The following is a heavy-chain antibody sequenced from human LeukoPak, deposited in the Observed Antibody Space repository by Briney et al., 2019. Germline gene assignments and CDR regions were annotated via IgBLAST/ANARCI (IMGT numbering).Heavy chain of an antibody. CDR3: ARGIIVGATWGENYNCFDP. CDR2: MYYSGST. J-gene: IGHJ5*02. Sequence: SETLSLTCTVSGDSISSYYWSWIQQPPGKGLEWIGYMYYSGSTNCNPSLKSRVTISVDTSKNQFSLKLSSVTAADTAVYYCARGIIVGATWGENYNCFDPWGQGTLVTVSS. D-gene: IGHD1-26*01. CDR1: GDSISSYY. V-gene: IGHV4-59*01.